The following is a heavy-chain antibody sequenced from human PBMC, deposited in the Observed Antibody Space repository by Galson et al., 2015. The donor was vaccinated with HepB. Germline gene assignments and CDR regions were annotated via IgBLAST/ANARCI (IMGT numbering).Heavy chain of an antibody. CDR1: GFTFGDYG. Sequence: SLRLSCAGSGFTFGDYGMSWVRQAPGKGLEWVGFIRSKAYGGTTDYAASVRGRFTISRDDSKSIAYLQVNSLKTEDTAMYYCSRVDSSRWYANFDYWGQGTLVTVSS. CDR3: SRVDSSRWYANFDY. J-gene: IGHJ4*02. CDR2: IRSKAYGGTT. D-gene: IGHD6-13*01. V-gene: IGHV3-49*04.